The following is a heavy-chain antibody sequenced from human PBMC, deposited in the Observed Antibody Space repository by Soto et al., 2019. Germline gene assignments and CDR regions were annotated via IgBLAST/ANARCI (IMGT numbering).Heavy chain of an antibody. CDR2: ISATGGST. V-gene: IGHV3-23*01. J-gene: IGHJ4*02. CDR3: AKESGVVQWLVRGNFDS. D-gene: IGHD6-19*01. Sequence: GRSLRLSCAASGFTVSSNYMSWVRQAPGKGLEWVSSISATGGSTFYADSVKGRLTLSRANSKSTVYLQLNILGSEDTTVYYCAKESGVVQWLVRGNFDSLGQGTLVTVSS. CDR1: GFTVSSNY.